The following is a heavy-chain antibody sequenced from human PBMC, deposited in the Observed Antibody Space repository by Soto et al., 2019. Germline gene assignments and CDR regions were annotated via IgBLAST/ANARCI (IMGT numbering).Heavy chain of an antibody. J-gene: IGHJ6*02. V-gene: IGHV1-18*04. Sequence: ASVKVSCKASGYTFTSYGISWLGQPPGQGREWMGWISAYNANTNYAQKFKGRVNMTIDTSTSTAYMELRSLRYDDKAVYYCARDPAGMDVWGQGTMVTVSS. CDR1: GYTFTSYG. CDR2: ISAYNANT. CDR3: ARDPAGMDV.